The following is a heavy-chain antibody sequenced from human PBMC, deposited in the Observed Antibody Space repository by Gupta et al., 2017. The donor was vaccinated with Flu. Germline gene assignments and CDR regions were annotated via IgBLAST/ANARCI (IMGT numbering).Heavy chain of an antibody. Sequence: QLQLQESGPGLVKPSETLSLTCTVSGGSISRGPYYWGWIRQPPGKGLDWIGSIYYSGSTYYNPSLKGRVTISVDTSKNQFSLKLNSVTATDTAVYYCARLGYSSSWIDSWGQGTLVTVSS. J-gene: IGHJ4*02. CDR2: IYYSGST. CDR3: ARLGYSSSWIDS. CDR1: GGSISRGPYY. V-gene: IGHV4-39*01. D-gene: IGHD6-13*01.